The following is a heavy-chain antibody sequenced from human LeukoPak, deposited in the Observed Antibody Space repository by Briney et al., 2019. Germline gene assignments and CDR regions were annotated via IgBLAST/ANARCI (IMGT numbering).Heavy chain of an antibody. CDR1: GFTFSSYE. CDR3: ARDFWGWATTSAGYFDY. V-gene: IGHV3-48*03. CDR2: ISSSGSTI. D-gene: IGHD1-26*01. J-gene: IGHJ4*02. Sequence: PGGSLRLSCAASGFTFSSYEMNWVRQAPGKGLEWVSYISSSGSTIYYADSVKGRFTISRDNVKNSLYLQMNSLRAEDTAVYYCARDFWGWATTSAGYFDYWGQGTLVTVSS.